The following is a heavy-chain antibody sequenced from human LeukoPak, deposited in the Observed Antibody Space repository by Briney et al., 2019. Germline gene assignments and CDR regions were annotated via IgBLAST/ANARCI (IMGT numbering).Heavy chain of an antibody. CDR3: ARVGVDYGYYNLDY. J-gene: IGHJ4*02. D-gene: IGHD4-17*01. CDR2: IYHSGST. Sequence: SQTLSLTCTVSGGSISSGGYYWSWIRQPPGKGLEWIGYIYHSGSTYYNPSLKSRVTISVDRSKNQFSLKLSSVTAADTAVYYCARVGVDYGYYNLDYWGQGTLVTVSS. V-gene: IGHV4-30-2*01. CDR1: GGSISSGGYY.